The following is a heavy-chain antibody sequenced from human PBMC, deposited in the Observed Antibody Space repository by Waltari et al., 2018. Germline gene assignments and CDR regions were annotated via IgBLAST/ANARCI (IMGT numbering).Heavy chain of an antibody. CDR3: AREIYGGNSRPFDY. Sequence: QVQLQESGPGLMKPSETLSLTCTVSGGSMDHYFWHWIRQPPGKGLEWIGYRYYNGNPVYHPSLQSRVTISVDTSRSQFSLNLRSVTAADTAVYFCAREIYGGNSRPFDYWGQGTLVTVSS. V-gene: IGHV4-59*01. J-gene: IGHJ4*02. CDR2: RYYNGNP. D-gene: IGHD2-21*02. CDR1: GGSMDHYF.